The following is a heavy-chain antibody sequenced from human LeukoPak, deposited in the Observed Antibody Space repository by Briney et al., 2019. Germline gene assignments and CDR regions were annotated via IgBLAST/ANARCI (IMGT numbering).Heavy chain of an antibody. V-gene: IGHV3-23*01. Sequence: PGGTLRLSCAASGFTFSAYGMTWVRQAPGKGLEWVPPISGSAAATFYADSVKGRFTISRDNSRNTLYLQMNSLRAEDTAVYYCAKRGPGSPQSGKYYFDYWGQGTLVTVSS. CDR3: AKRGPGSPQSGKYYFDY. CDR2: ISGSAAAT. J-gene: IGHJ4*02. D-gene: IGHD3-10*01. CDR1: GFTFSAYG.